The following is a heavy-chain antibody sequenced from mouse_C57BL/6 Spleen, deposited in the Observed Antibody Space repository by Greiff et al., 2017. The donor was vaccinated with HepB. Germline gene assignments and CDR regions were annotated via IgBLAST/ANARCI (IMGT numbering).Heavy chain of an antibody. J-gene: IGHJ3*01. V-gene: IGHV1-64*01. CDR3: ARGVDGYYVDWFAY. Sequence: VQLQQPGAELVKPGASVKLSCKASGYTFTSYWMHWVKQRPGQGLEWIGMIHPNSGSTNYNEKFKSKATLTVDKSSSTAYMQLSSLTAEDSAVYYCARGVDGYYVDWFAYWGQGALVTVSA. D-gene: IGHD2-3*01. CDR2: IHPNSGST. CDR1: GYTFTSYW.